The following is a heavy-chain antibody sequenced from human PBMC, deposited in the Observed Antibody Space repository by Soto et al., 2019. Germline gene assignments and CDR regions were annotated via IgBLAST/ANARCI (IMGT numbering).Heavy chain of an antibody. CDR1: GFTFSNAW. D-gene: IGHD2-8*01. CDR3: TTYQFLYAYSEAFDV. Sequence: GGFLRLSCAASGFTFSNAWMSWVRQAPGKGLEWIALIRSKNDGGPTDYAAPVKGRFTVSRDDSKNTVYLQLNSLKTEDTAVYYCTTYQFLYAYSEAFDVWGQGTMVTVSS. J-gene: IGHJ3*01. V-gene: IGHV3-15*01. CDR2: IRSKNDGGPT.